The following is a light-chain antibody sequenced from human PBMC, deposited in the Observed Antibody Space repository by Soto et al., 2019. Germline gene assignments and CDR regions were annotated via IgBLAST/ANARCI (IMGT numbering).Light chain of an antibody. V-gene: IGKV1-5*01. CDR3: QQYYRYPWT. J-gene: IGKJ1*01. CDR1: QTINSF. Sequence: DIQMTQSPSTLSASVGDRVTITCRASQTINSFLAWYQQTPGKAPNLLIYDASSLQSGVPSRFSGGGSGTEFTLTISSLQPDDFATSHCQQYYRYPWTFGQGTKVDIK. CDR2: DAS.